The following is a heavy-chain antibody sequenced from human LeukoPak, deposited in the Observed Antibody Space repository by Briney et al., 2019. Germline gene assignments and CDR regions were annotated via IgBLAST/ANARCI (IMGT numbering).Heavy chain of an antibody. Sequence: PGGSLRLSCAASGFTFSSYSMNWVRQAPGKGLEWVSSISSSSSYIYYADSVKGRFTISRDNAKNSLYLQMNSLRAEDTAVYYCAREGAGSGSYLNWFDPWGQGTLVTVSS. CDR3: AREGAGSGSYLNWFDP. J-gene: IGHJ5*02. CDR1: GFTFSSYS. V-gene: IGHV3-21*01. CDR2: ISSSSSYI. D-gene: IGHD3-10*01.